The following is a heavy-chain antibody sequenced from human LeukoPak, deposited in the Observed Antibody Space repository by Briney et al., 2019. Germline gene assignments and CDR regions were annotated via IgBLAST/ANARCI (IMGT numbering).Heavy chain of an antibody. CDR1: GFTLSGNY. Sequence: GGSLRLSCAVSGFTLSGNYMSWVRQAPGKGLEWVSLIYSGGTTYYADSVKGRFTISRDNSKNTMYLQMNSLRADDTAVYYCAMKAVPRPRLYDAFDFWGQGTVVTVSS. CDR3: AMKAVPRPRLYDAFDF. CDR2: IYSGGTT. J-gene: IGHJ3*01. D-gene: IGHD2-2*02. V-gene: IGHV3-53*01.